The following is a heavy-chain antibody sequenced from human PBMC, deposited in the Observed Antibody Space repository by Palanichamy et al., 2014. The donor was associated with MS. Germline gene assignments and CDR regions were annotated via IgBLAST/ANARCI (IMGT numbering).Heavy chain of an antibody. CDR1: GGSFSGYY. V-gene: IGHV4-34*01. CDR3: ARGRYYGSGRAYYFDY. D-gene: IGHD3-10*01. Sequence: QVQLQHGAAGLLKPSETLSLACAVYGGSFSGYYWSWIRQPQEGLEWIGEINHSGSTNYNPSLKSRVTISVDTSKNQFSLKLSSVTAADTAVYYCARGRYYGSGRAYYFDYWGQGTLVTVSS. CDR2: INHSGST. J-gene: IGHJ4*02.